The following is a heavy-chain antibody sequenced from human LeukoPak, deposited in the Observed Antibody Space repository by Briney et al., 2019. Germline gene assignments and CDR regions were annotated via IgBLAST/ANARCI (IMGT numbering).Heavy chain of an antibody. J-gene: IGHJ4*02. CDR3: ASSGSYRFDY. CDR1: GFTFSSYS. D-gene: IGHD1-26*01. V-gene: IGHV3-48*02. Sequence: GGSLRLSCAASGFTFSSYSMNWVRQAPGKGLEWVSHITASGTAMFYADFVKGRFTISRDNAKNSLYLQMNSLRDEDTAVYYCASSGSYRFDYWGQGTLVTVSS. CDR2: ITASGTAM.